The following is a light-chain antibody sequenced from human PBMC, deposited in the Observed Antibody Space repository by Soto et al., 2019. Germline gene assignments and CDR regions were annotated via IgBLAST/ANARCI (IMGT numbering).Light chain of an antibody. CDR3: QQYNNWPRT. J-gene: IGKJ1*01. CDR2: GAS. CDR1: QSLGGN. V-gene: IGKV3-15*01. Sequence: EIVMTQSPATLAVSPGDTATLSCRASQSLGGNLAWYQQKPGQAPRLLIYGASTRATGIPARFSGSGSGTEFTLTISSLQSEDFAVYYCQQYNNWPRTFGQGTKV.